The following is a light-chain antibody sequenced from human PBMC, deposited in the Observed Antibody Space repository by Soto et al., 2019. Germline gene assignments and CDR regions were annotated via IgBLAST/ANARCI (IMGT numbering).Light chain of an antibody. CDR1: QSVSSL. CDR2: DAS. Sequence: EIELTQSPATLSLFPGERATLSCRASQSVSSLLGWYQQKPGQAPRLLIYDASNRATGIPARFSGSGSGTDFTLTISSLEPEDFGVYYCHQRSHWPPSFGPGTTVDIK. V-gene: IGKV3-11*01. J-gene: IGKJ3*01. CDR3: HQRSHWPPS.